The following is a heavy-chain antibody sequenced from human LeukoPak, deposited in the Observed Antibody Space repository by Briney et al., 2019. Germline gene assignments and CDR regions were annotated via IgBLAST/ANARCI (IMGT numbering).Heavy chain of an antibody. CDR1: GFTFSSYS. CDR2: ISSSSNYI. J-gene: IGHJ4*02. Sequence: GGSLRLSCAASGFTFSSYSMNWVRQAPGKGLEWVSSISSSSNYIYYADSVKGRFTISRDNAKNLLYLQMNSLRAEDTAVYYCARARGVVEPAANADYWGQGTLVTVSS. D-gene: IGHD2-2*01. V-gene: IGHV3-21*06. CDR3: ARARGVVEPAANADY.